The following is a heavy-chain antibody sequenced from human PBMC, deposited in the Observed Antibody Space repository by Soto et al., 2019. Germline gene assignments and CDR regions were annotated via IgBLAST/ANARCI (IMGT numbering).Heavy chain of an antibody. Sequence: SETLSLTCAVSGGSISSGGYSWGWIRQPPGKGLEWIGYIYHSGSTYYNPSLKSRVTISVDRSKNQFSLRLSSVTAADTAVYYCARQFLSASFYYSSRGYSGGLLYYWGQGILDTGSS. D-gene: IGHD2-21*01. CDR1: GGSISSGGYS. V-gene: IGHV4-30-2*01. CDR3: ARQFLSASFYYSSRGYSGGLLYY. J-gene: IGHJ4*02. CDR2: IYHSGST.